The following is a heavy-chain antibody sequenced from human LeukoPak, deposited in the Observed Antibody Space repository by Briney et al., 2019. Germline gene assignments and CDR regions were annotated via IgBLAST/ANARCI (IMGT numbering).Heavy chain of an antibody. D-gene: IGHD2-2*01. CDR3: ATPLAPYQLTHRGWAFDI. Sequence: ASVKVSCKASGYTFTGYYMHWVRQAPGQGPECMGWINPNTGGTNYAPKFQGRVTMTMDTSISTAYMELSRLRSDDTAVYYCATPLAPYQLTHRGWAFDIWGQGTMVTVSS. CDR2: INPNTGGT. V-gene: IGHV1-2*02. CDR1: GYTFTGYY. J-gene: IGHJ3*02.